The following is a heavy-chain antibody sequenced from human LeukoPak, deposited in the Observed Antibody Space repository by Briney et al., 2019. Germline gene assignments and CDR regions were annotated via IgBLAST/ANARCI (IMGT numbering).Heavy chain of an antibody. CDR1: GFIFSSYG. CDR3: ATYGDSRRRDWYFDL. CDR2: IWYDGSNK. V-gene: IGHV3-33*01. Sequence: GNSLRLSCAASGFIFSSYGMHWVRQAPGKGLEWVAVIWYDGSNKFYADSVKGRFTISRDNSTNTLYLQMNSLRAEDTAVYYCATYGDSRRRDWYFDLWGRGTLVTVSS. J-gene: IGHJ2*01. D-gene: IGHD4-17*01.